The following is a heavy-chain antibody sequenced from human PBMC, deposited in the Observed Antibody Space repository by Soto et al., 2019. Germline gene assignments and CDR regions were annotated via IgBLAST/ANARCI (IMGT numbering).Heavy chain of an antibody. CDR2: IWYDGNNK. D-gene: IGHD2-21*01. V-gene: IGHV3-33*01. Sequence: QVQLVESGGGVVQPGGSLRLSCAASGFTFSNYGMHWVRQAPGKGLEWVAVIWYDGNNKYYVDSVKGRFTISRDNSNNTLYVQMTSLRAEYTAVYYCARGLHSLFDYWGQGTLVTVSS. CDR1: GFTFSNYG. J-gene: IGHJ4*02. CDR3: ARGLHSLFDY.